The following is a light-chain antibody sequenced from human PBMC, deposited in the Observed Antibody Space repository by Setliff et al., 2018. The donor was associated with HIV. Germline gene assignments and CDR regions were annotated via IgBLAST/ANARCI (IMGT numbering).Light chain of an antibody. CDR2: NIN. Sequence: QAVVTQGPSLTVSPGGTVTLTCASSTGAVTSDYYPYWFQQKVGQAPRALIYNINNKHPWTPARFSGSLLGGKAALTLSGVQPEDEADYYCLLQYDSARFFGGGTKVTVL. J-gene: IGLJ2*01. V-gene: IGLV7-43*01. CDR1: TGAVTSDYY. CDR3: LLQYDSARF.